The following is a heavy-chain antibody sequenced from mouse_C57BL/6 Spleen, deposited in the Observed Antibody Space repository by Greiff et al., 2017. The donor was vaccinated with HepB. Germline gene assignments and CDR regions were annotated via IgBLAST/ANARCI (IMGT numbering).Heavy chain of an antibody. Sequence: VQLQQPGAELVKPGASVKMSCKASGYTFTSYWITWVKQRPGQGLEWIGDIYPGSGSTNYNEKFKSKATLTVDTSSSTAYMQLSSLTSEDSAVYYCARDGSSYVAWFAYWGQGTLVTVSA. V-gene: IGHV1-55*01. CDR3: ARDGSSYVAWFAY. CDR2: IYPGSGST. CDR1: GYTFTSYW. J-gene: IGHJ3*01. D-gene: IGHD1-1*01.